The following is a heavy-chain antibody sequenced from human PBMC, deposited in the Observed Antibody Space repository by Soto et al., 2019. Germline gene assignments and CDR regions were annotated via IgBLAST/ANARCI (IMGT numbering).Heavy chain of an antibody. CDR1: GGSISSGDYY. D-gene: IGHD3-10*01. Sequence: QVPLQESGPGLVKPSQTLSLTCTVSGGSISSGDYYWSWIRQPPGKGLEWIGYIYYSGSTYYNPSLKSRVTISVDTSKNQFSLKLSSVTAADTAVYYCARERRTMVRGVPRGMDVWGQGTTVTVSS. J-gene: IGHJ6*02. V-gene: IGHV4-30-4*01. CDR3: ARERRTMVRGVPRGMDV. CDR2: IYYSGST.